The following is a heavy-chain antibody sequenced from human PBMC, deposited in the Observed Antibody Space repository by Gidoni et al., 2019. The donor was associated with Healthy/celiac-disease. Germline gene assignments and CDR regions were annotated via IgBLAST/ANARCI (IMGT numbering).Heavy chain of an antibody. Sequence: QVQLMQSGAEVKKPGASVKVSCKASGYTFTSYYMHWVRQAPGQGLEWMGRINPSGGSTNYAQKFQGRVTMTRATSTSTVYMELSSLRSEDTAVYYCARERRYPHSSCWYFQYFDNWGQGTLVTVSS. V-gene: IGHV1-46*01. CDR1: GYTFTSYY. CDR3: ARERRYPHSSCWYFQYFDN. J-gene: IGHJ4*02. CDR2: INPSGGST. D-gene: IGHD6-19*01.